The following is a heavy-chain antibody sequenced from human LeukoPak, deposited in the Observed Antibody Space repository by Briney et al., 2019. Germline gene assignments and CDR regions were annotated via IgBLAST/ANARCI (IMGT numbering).Heavy chain of an antibody. V-gene: IGHV4-59*01. CDR3: ARLRNWAWDFDS. J-gene: IGHJ4*02. CDR1: GGSISSYY. CDR2: ISYSGNT. D-gene: IGHD7-27*01. Sequence: SETLSLTCTVSGGSISSYYWSWIRQPPGKGLEWIGYISYSGNTNYNPSLKSRVTIAADTSKNQFSLKMSSVTAADTAVYFCARLRNWAWDFDSWGQGTLVTVSS.